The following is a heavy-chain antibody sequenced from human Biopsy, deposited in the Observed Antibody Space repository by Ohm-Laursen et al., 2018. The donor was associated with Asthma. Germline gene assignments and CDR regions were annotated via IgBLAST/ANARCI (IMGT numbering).Heavy chain of an antibody. D-gene: IGHD6-25*01. V-gene: IGHV3-11*01. CDR2: ISSSGSTK. CDR1: GFSFSDYY. CDR3: ARVFESSEWGPFYHFGLDV. Sequence: SLRLSCAASGFSFSDYYMTWMRQAPGKGLEWVSSISSSGSTKYPAESVQGRFTISRDNAQKSLFLQMSSLRAEDTAIYYCARVFESSEWGPFYHFGLDVWGQGTTVAVSS. J-gene: IGHJ6*02.